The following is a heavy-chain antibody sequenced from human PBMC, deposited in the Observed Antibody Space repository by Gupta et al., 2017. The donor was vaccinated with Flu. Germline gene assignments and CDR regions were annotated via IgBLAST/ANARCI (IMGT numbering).Heavy chain of an antibody. J-gene: IGHJ4*02. CDR2: IWYDGSNK. CDR3: ARAVSLVPAAMAQFDY. CDR1: YG. Sequence: YGIHWVRQAPGKGLEWVAVIWYDGSNKYYADSVKGRFTISRDNSKNTLYLQMNSLRAEDTAVYYCARAVSLVPAAMAQFDYWGPGTLVTVSS. V-gene: IGHV3-33*01. D-gene: IGHD2-2*01.